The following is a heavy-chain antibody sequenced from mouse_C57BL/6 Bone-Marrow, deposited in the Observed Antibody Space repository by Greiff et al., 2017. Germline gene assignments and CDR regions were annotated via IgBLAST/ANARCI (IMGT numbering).Heavy chain of an antibody. Sequence: VQLQQSGAELVRPGSSVKLSCKASGYTFTSYWMDWVKQRPGQGLEWIGNIYPSDSATHYNQKFKDKATLTEDKSSSTAYMQRSSLTSEDSAVYYCARRTTVVGGYFDVWGTGTTVTVSS. CDR2: IYPSDSAT. CDR1: GYTFTSYW. J-gene: IGHJ1*03. V-gene: IGHV1-61*01. CDR3: ARRTTVVGGYFDV. D-gene: IGHD1-1*01.